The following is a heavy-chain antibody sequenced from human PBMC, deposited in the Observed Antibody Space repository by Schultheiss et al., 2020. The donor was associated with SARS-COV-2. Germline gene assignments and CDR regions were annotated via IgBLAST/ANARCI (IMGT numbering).Heavy chain of an antibody. V-gene: IGHV3-21*04. CDR3: AKGPDWTYTDH. J-gene: IGHJ4*02. D-gene: IGHD1-7*01. Sequence: GGSLRLSCAASGFTFSSYSMNWVRQAPGKGLEWVSSISSSSSYIYYADSVKGRFTISRDNAKNSLYLQMNSLRAEDTAVYYCAKGPDWTYTDHWGQGTLVTVSS. CDR1: GFTFSSYS. CDR2: ISSSSSYI.